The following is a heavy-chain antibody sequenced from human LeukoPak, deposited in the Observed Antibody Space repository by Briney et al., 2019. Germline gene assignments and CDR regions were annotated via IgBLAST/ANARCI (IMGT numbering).Heavy chain of an antibody. Sequence: GESLKISCQLSGYTFGTYWIGWVRQMPGKGLEWMGVIYPGDSDTRYSPSFQGQVTISADKSISTAYLQWSSLKASDTAMYYCAIFDFLFGEIDNWFDPWGQGTLVTVSS. J-gene: IGHJ5*02. V-gene: IGHV5-51*01. CDR2: IYPGDSDT. D-gene: IGHD3-3*01. CDR1: GYTFGTYW. CDR3: AIFDFLFGEIDNWFDP.